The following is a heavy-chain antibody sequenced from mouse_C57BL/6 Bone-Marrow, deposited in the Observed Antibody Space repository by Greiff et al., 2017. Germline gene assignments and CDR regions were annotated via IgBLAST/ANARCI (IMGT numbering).Heavy chain of an antibody. CDR1: GYTFTSYG. Sequence: VNVVESGAELARPGASVKLSCKASGYTFTSYGISWVKQRTGQGLEWIGEIYPRSGNTYYNEKFKGKATLTADKSSSTAYMELRSLTSEDSAVYFCARSEYYGSNFAYWGQGTLVTVSA. CDR3: ARSEYYGSNFAY. V-gene: IGHV1-81*01. CDR2: IYPRSGNT. D-gene: IGHD1-1*01. J-gene: IGHJ3*01.